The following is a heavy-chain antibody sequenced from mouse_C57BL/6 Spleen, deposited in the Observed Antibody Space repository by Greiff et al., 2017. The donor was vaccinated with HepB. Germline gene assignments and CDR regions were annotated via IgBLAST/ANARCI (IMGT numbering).Heavy chain of an antibody. CDR3: ARHYYYGVGNAMDY. V-gene: IGHV2-6-1*01. J-gene: IGHJ4*01. CDR1: GFSLTSYG. D-gene: IGHD1-1*01. Sequence: VMLVESGPGLVAPSQGLSITCTVSGFSLTSYGVHWVRQPPGKGLEWLVVIWSDGSTTYNSALKSRLSISKDNSKSQVFLKMNSLQTDDTAMYYCARHYYYGVGNAMDYWGQRTSVTVSS. CDR2: IWSDGST.